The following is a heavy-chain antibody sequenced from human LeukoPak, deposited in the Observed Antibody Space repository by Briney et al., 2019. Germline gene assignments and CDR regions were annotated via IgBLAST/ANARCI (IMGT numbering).Heavy chain of an antibody. V-gene: IGHV4-31*03. CDR3: ARHTGDSPFFPFDY. CDR2: IYYSGSI. Sequence: SETLSLICTVSGGSISSGGYYWSWIRQHPGKGLEWIGYIYYSGSIYYNPSLKSRVTISVDTSKNQFSLKLSSVTAADTAVYYCARHTGDSPFFPFDYWGQGTLVTVSS. CDR1: GGSISSGGYY. D-gene: IGHD7-27*01. J-gene: IGHJ4*02.